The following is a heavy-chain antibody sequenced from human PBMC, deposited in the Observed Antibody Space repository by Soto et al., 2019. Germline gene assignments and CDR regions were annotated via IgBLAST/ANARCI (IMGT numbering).Heavy chain of an antibody. CDR3: ARALLSYYDSSRYYFDY. CDR2: IYYSGST. V-gene: IGHV4-30-4*01. Sequence: SETLSLTCTVSGGSISSGDYYWSWIRQPPGKGLEWIGYIYYSGSTYYNPSLKSRVTISVDTSKNQFSLKLSSVTAADTAVYYCARALLSYYDSSRYYFDYWGQGTLVTISS. D-gene: IGHD3-22*01. J-gene: IGHJ4*02. CDR1: GGSISSGDYY.